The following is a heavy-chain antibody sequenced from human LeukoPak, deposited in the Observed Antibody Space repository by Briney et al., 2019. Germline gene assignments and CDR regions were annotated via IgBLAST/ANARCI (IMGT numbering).Heavy chain of an antibody. D-gene: IGHD2-15*01. V-gene: IGHV4-59*12. CDR1: GGPISSYY. Sequence: PSETLSLTCTVSGGPISSYYWSWIRQPPGKGLEWIGYIYYSGSTYYNPSLKSRVTISVDRSKNQFSLKLSSVTAADTAVYYCAREGCSGGSCYFDYWGQGTLVTVSS. J-gene: IGHJ4*02. CDR3: AREGCSGGSCYFDY. CDR2: IYYSGST.